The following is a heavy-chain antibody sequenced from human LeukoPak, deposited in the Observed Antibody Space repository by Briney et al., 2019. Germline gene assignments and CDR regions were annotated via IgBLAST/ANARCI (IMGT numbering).Heavy chain of an antibody. D-gene: IGHD3-10*01. Sequence: GESLKISCKGSGYSFTSYWIGWVRQMPGKGLEWMGIIYPGDSDTRYSPSFQGQVTISADKSISIAYLQWSSLKASDTAMYYCAIRGGGGYYYGSGSYLFDYWGQGTLVTVSS. CDR1: GYSFTSYW. J-gene: IGHJ4*02. CDR2: IYPGDSDT. V-gene: IGHV5-51*01. CDR3: AIRGGGGYYYGSGSYLFDY.